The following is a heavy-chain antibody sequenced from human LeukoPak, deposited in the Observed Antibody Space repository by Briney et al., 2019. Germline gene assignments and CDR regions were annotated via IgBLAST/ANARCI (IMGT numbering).Heavy chain of an antibody. CDR2: IRYDGSNK. CDR3: AKEEFCSGGSCYPDY. J-gene: IGHJ4*02. Sequence: GGSLRLSCAASGFTFSSYGMHWVRQAPGKGLEWVAFIRYDGSNKYYADSVKGRLTISRDNSKNTLYLQMNSLRAEDTAVYYCAKEEFCSGGSCYPDYWGQGTLVTVSS. V-gene: IGHV3-30*02. D-gene: IGHD2-15*01. CDR1: GFTFSSYG.